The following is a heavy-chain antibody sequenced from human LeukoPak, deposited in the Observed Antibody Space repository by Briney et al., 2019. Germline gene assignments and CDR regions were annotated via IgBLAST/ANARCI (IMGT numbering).Heavy chain of an antibody. D-gene: IGHD3-3*01. J-gene: IGHJ5*02. CDR1: GGSFSGYY. CDR3: ARGQGYDFRSGYIGNWFDP. CDR2: INHSGST. Sequence: SETLSLTCAVYGGSFSGYYWSWLRQPPGKGLEWIGEINHSGSTNYNPSLKSRVTISVDTSKNQFSLKLSSVTAADTAVYYCARGQGYDFRSGYIGNWFDPWGQGTLVTVS. V-gene: IGHV4-34*01.